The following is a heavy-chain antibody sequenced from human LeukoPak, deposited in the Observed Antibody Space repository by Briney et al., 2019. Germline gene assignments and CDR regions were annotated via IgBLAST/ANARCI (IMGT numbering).Heavy chain of an antibody. J-gene: IGHJ1*01. CDR2: IYYSGST. CDR1: GGSFSSYY. D-gene: IGHD3-22*01. V-gene: IGHV4-39*01. CDR3: ATPGYYDSSGYYVAEYFQH. Sequence: SETLSLTCAVYGGSFSSYYWGWIRQPPGKGLEWIGSIYYSGSTYYNPSLKSRVTISVDTSKNQFSLKLSSVTAADTAVYYCATPGYYDSSGYYVAEYFQHWGQGTLVTVSS.